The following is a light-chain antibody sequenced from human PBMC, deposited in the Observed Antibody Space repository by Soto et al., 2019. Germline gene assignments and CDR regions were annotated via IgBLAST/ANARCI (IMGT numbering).Light chain of an antibody. CDR2: EVS. CDR1: SSDVGTNKY. CDR3: SSYTSRSTPL. V-gene: IGLV2-14*01. Sequence: QSALTQPASVSGSPGQSITISCTGTSSDVGTNKYVSWYQQLPGKAPKLMIYEVSNRPSGVSNRFSGPKSGNTASLTISELQAEDEADDYCSSYTSRSTPLFGGVPKLTVL. J-gene: IGLJ2*01.